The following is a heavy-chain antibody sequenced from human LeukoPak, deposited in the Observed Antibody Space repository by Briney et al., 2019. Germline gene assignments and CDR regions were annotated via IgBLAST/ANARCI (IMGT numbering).Heavy chain of an antibody. CDR1: GFTFSSYA. Sequence: PGGSLRLSCAASGFTFSSYAMHWVRQAPGKGLEWVAVISYDGSNKYYADSVKGRFTISRDNAKNSLYLQMNSLRAEDTAVYYCAREKYGMDVWGQGTTVTVSS. J-gene: IGHJ6*02. CDR2: ISYDGSNK. V-gene: IGHV3-30-3*01. CDR3: AREKYGMDV.